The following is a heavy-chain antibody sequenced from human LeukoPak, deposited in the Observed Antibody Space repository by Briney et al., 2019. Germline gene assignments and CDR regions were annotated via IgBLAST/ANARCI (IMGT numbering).Heavy chain of an antibody. D-gene: IGHD2-2*01. CDR1: GYTFTKYW. Sequence: GEFLKISCEGSGYTFTKYWIGWVRQMPGKGLEWMGIIHPGDSHTWYSPSFQGQVTISADKSISMAYLQWSSLKASDTAMYFCARQPGMTAKSWYFDLWGRGTLVTVSS. CDR3: ARQPGMTAKSWYFDL. V-gene: IGHV5-51*01. CDR2: IHPGDSHT. J-gene: IGHJ2*01.